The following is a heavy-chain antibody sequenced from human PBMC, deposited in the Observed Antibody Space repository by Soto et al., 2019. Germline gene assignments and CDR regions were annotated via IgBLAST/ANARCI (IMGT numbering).Heavy chain of an antibody. J-gene: IGHJ6*02. V-gene: IGHV1-69*06. CDR1: GGTFSSYA. CDR3: ARDWTPGRITIFGVGTRYSTNV. Sequence: SVKVSCKASGGTFSSYAISWVRQAPGQGLEWMGGIIPIFGTANYAQKFQGRVTITADKSTSTAYMELSSLRSEDTAVYYCARDWTPGRITIFGVGTRYSTNVWCQGTTRTVS. D-gene: IGHD3-3*01. CDR2: IIPIFGTA.